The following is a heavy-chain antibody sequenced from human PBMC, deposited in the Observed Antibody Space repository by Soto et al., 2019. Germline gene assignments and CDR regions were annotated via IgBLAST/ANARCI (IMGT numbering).Heavy chain of an antibody. D-gene: IGHD5-12*01. J-gene: IGHJ4*02. Sequence: QLQLQESGPGLVKPSETLSLTCTVSGGSISSSSYYWGWIRQPPGKGLEWIGSIYYSGSTYYNPSRKSRVTISVDTSKNQFSLKLSSVTAADTAVYYCARLYSGYESYFDYWGQGTLVTVSS. CDR1: GGSISSSSYY. V-gene: IGHV4-39*01. CDR3: ARLYSGYESYFDY. CDR2: IYYSGST.